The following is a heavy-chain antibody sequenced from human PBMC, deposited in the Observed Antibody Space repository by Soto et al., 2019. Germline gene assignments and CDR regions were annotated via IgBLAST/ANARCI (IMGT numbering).Heavy chain of an antibody. CDR1: GASISGSTSY. CDR3: ARHLMTGPYNYYCNGMDV. D-gene: IGHD3-9*01. V-gene: IGHV4-39*01. J-gene: IGHJ6*02. CDR2: IHYSGST. Sequence: QLQLQESGPGLMKPSETLSLNCTVSGASISGSTSYWGWIRQPPGKGLEWIGKIHYSGSTYYSPSLKSRVTLSVDTFKNQFSLRLSSVTAADTAVYYCARHLMTGPYNYYCNGMDVWGPGTTVTVS.